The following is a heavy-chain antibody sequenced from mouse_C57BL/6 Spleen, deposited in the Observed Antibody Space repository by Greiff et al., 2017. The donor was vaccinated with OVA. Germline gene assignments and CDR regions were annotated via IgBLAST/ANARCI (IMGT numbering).Heavy chain of an antibody. V-gene: IGHV5-4*03. CDR3: ARARRYYYGRYFDY. D-gene: IGHD1-1*01. Sequence: EVKLMESGGGLVKPGGSLKLSCAASGFTFSSYAMSWVRQTPEKRLEWVATISDGGSYTYYPDNVKGRFTISRDNAKNNLYLQMSHLKSEDTAMYYCARARRYYYGRYFDYWGQGTTLTVSS. J-gene: IGHJ2*01. CDR1: GFTFSSYA. CDR2: ISDGGSYT.